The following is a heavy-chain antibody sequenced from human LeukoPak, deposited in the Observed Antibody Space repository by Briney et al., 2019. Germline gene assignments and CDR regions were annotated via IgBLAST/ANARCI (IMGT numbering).Heavy chain of an antibody. CDR2: IISSSIYI. CDR1: GFIFSHYT. CDR3: ATGRLALDY. D-gene: IGHD6-25*01. J-gene: IGHJ4*02. V-gene: IGHV3-21*04. Sequence: AGGSLRLSCAASGFIFSHYTMNWVRQAPGKGLEWVSSIISSSIYIYYADSVKGRFTISRDNSKNTLYLQMNSLRAEDTAVYYCATGRLALDYWGQGTLVTVSS.